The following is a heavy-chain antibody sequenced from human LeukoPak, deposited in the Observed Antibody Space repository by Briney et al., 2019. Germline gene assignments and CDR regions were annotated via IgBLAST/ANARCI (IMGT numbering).Heavy chain of an antibody. CDR1: GYTFTNHS. V-gene: IGHV7-4-1*02. J-gene: IGHJ6*04. CDR3: ARRSMVQHLDV. CDR2: IDTNTGNP. Sequence: ASVKVSCKASGYTFTNHSINWVRQAPGQGLEYMGWIDTNTGNPTYAQAFTGRIVFSLDTSGSTAYLDIRSLKAEDTAVYFCARRSMVQHLDVWGKGTTVIVSS. D-gene: IGHD3-10*01.